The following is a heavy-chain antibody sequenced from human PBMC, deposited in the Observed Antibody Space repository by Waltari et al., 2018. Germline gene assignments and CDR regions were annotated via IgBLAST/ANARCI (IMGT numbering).Heavy chain of an antibody. V-gene: IGHV3-30*02. J-gene: IGHJ3*02. D-gene: IGHD3-22*01. CDR3: AKLGDYYDTSGYFDAFDI. CDR2: IRYDGTKK. Sequence: QVQLVESGGAVVQPGGSLRLSCAAAGFRFSTYGMHWVRQGPDKGLEWVAFIRYDGTKKYYIDSVKGRFTISRDNSKKTLYLQMNSLTPEDTAVYYCAKLGDYYDTSGYFDAFDIWGQGTMVIVSS. CDR1: GFRFSTYG.